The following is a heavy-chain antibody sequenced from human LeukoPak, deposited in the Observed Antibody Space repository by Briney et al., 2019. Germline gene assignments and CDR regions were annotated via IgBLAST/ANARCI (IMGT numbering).Heavy chain of an antibody. D-gene: IGHD3-22*01. CDR3: ARYYYDSSGYSTADPDY. CDR1: GYSISSGYY. J-gene: IGHJ4*02. CDR2: IYHSGST. Sequence: PSETLSLTCAVSGYSISSGYYWGWIRQPPGKGLEWIGSIYHSGSTYYNPSLKSRVTISVDTSKNQFSLKLSSVTAADTAVYYCARYYYDSSGYSTADPDYWGQGTLVSVSS. V-gene: IGHV4-38-2*01.